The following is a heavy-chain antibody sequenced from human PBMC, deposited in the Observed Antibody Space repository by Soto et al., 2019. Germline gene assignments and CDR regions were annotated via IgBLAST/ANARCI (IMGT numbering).Heavy chain of an antibody. CDR1: GDSIRNCGCY. Sequence: SEPLSVPNTVSGDSIRNCGCYWSWIRQPPGRGLEWIGYIDSSGSTYYNPSLKSRLTMSVDMSKNQFSLRLTSVTAADTAVYYCASRYLYWGQGLLVTVSS. V-gene: IGHV4-30-4*01. D-gene: IGHD3-16*02. CDR3: ASRYLY. J-gene: IGHJ4*02. CDR2: IDSSGST.